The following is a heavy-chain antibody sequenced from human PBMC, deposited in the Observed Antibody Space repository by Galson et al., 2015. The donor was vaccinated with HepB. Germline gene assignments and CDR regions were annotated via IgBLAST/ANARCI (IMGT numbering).Heavy chain of an antibody. D-gene: IGHD5-18*01. CDR3: AKGYGLFDS. V-gene: IGHV3-23*01. CDR2: ICGNGDST. Sequence: SLRLSCAASGFAFDSHAMSWVRQAPGKGLEWISGICGNGDSTFYADSVKGRFTVAKDNSKNILHQEINSLRVEYRGLYFCAKGYGLFDSWGQGTLVTVSS. CDR1: GFAFDSHA. J-gene: IGHJ5*01.